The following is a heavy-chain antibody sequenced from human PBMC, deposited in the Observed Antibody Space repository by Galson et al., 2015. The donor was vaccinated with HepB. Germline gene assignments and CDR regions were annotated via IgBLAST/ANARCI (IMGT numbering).Heavy chain of an antibody. D-gene: IGHD3-10*01. J-gene: IGHJ3*02. CDR2: ISSSSSYI. CDR3: ARGFTMDAFDI. V-gene: IGHV3-21*01. Sequence: SLRLSCAASGFTFSSYSMNWVRQAPGKGLEWVSSISSSSSYIYYADSVKGRFTISRDNAKNSLYLQMNSLRAEDTAVYYCARGFTMDAFDIWGQGTMVTVSS. CDR1: GFTFSSYS.